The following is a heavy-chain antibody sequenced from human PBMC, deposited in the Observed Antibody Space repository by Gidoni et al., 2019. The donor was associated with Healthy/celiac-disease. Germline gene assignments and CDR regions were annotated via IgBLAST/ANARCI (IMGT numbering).Heavy chain of an antibody. CDR2: IYTSGST. D-gene: IGHD1-26*01. CDR1: GGSISRGSYY. CDR3: ARDSYYGNWFDP. J-gene: IGHJ5*02. V-gene: IGHV4-61*02. Sequence: QVQLQASGPGLVKPSQTLSLTCPVYGGSISRGSYYWSWIRQPAGKGLEWIGRIYTSGSTNYNPSLKSRVTISVDTSKNQFSLKLSSVTAADTAVYYCARDSYYGNWFDPWGQGTLVTVSS.